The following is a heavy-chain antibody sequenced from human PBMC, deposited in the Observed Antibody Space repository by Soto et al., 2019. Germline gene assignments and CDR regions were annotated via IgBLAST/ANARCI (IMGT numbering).Heavy chain of an antibody. CDR2: IYYSGST. D-gene: IGHD6-19*01. CDR3: ARWGRRLAVAGTDWFDP. J-gene: IGHJ5*02. Sequence: PSETLSLTCTVSGGSISSSSYYWGWIRQPPGKGLEWIGSIYYSGSTYYNPSLKSRVTISVDTSKNQFSLKLSSVTAADTAVYYCARWGRRLAVAGTDWFDPWGQGTLVTVSS. CDR1: GGSISSSSYY. V-gene: IGHV4-39*01.